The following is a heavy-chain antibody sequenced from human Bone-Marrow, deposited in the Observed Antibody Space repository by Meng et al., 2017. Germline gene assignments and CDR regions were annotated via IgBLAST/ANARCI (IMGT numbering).Heavy chain of an antibody. D-gene: IGHD4-17*01. V-gene: IGHV4-31*03. J-gene: IGHJ4*02. Sequence: QVQLQESGPGLVKPSQTLSLTCTVSGGSISSGGYYWSWIRQHPGKGLEWIGYIYHSGSTYYNPSLKNRVTISVDTSKNQFSLKLSSVTAADTAVYYCARDRNDYGSHYFDYWGQGTLVTVSS. CDR2: IYHSGST. CDR3: ARDRNDYGSHYFDY. CDR1: GGSISSGGYY.